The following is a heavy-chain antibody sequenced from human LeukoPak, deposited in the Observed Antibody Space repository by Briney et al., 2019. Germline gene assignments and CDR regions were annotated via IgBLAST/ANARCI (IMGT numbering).Heavy chain of an antibody. D-gene: IGHD3-10*01. V-gene: IGHV3-7*01. CDR3: GXHRSGSXTXXIXX. CDR1: GFTFRDYS. J-gene: IGHJ4*02. CDR2: MKKDGSET. Sequence: PGGSLRLSCVVSGFTFRDYSMIWVRQAPGKGLQWVANMKKDGSETKYGDFVKGRFTISRDNAKNSLFLQMNSLRVEDTAIYYCGXHRSGSXTXXIXXWGQGXLVXVSS.